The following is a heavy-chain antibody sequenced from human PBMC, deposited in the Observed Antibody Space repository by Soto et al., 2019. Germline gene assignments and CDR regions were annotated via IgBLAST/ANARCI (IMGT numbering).Heavy chain of an antibody. Sequence: GGSLRLSCAASGFTVSSYGMHWVRQAPGKGLEWVAVIWYDGSNKYYADSVKGRFTISRDNSKNTLYLQMNSLRAEDTAVYYCARDYYDILTGYYPLYFDYWGQGTLVTVSS. V-gene: IGHV3-33*01. J-gene: IGHJ4*02. CDR1: GFTVSSYG. CDR3: ARDYYDILTGYYPLYFDY. CDR2: IWYDGSNK. D-gene: IGHD3-9*01.